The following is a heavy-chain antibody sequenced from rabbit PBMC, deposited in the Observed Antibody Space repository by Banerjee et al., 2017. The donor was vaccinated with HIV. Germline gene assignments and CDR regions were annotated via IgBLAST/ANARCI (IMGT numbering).Heavy chain of an antibody. CDR2: IYPDYGSI. J-gene: IGHJ4*01. CDR1: GFSFSSSYY. D-gene: IGHD6-1*01. Sequence: QQQLEESGGGLVQPEGSLTLTCTASGFSFSSSYYMCWVRQAPGKGPEWIGYIYPDYGSIDYANWVNGRFTISKTSSTTVTLQMTSLTAADTATYFCARGGGAGYGYNLWGPGTLVTVS. V-gene: IGHV1S45*01. CDR3: ARGGGAGYGYNL.